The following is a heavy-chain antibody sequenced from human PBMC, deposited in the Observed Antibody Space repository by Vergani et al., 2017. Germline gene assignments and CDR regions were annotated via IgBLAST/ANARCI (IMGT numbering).Heavy chain of an antibody. V-gene: IGHV3-33*01. Sequence: QVQLAESGGGRVQPGRSLRLSCAASGFTFNQYGMHWVRKAPGKGLEWVAVTWYDGNNKQYADSVKGRFTISRDNSKSTMYLQMNSLRDEDTGVYYCARDLRLLYNRFDPWGQGTLVTVSS. D-gene: IGHD1-14*01. CDR1: GFTFNQYG. CDR3: ARDLRLLYNRFDP. CDR2: TWYDGNNK. J-gene: IGHJ5*02.